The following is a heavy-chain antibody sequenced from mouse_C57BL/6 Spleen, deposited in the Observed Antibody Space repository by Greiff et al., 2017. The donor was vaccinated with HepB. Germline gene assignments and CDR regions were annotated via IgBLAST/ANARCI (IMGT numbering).Heavy chain of an antibody. D-gene: IGHD2-14*01. CDR3: ARDSRVRGYAMDY. CDR2: IWSDGST. V-gene: IGHV2-6*03. CDR1: GFSLTSYG. J-gene: IGHJ4*01. Sequence: VQVVESGPGLVAPSQSLSITCTVSGFSLTSYGVHWVRQPPGKGLEWLVVIWSDGSTTYNSALKSRLSISKDNSKSQVFLKMNSLQTDDTAMYYCARDSRVRGYAMDYWGQGTSVTVSS.